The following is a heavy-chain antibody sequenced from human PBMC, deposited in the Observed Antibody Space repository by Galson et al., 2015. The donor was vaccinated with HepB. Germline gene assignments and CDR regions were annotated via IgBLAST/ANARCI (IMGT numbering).Heavy chain of an antibody. CDR1: GGTFSSYA. CDR2: IIPILGIA. V-gene: IGHV1-69*10. Sequence: VKVSCKASGGTFSSYAISWVRQAPGQGLEWMGRIIPILGIANYAQKFQGRVTITADKSTSTAYMELSSLRSEDTAVYYCARDTRELRFDYWGQGTLVTVSS. CDR3: ARDTRELRFDY. D-gene: IGHD1-26*01. J-gene: IGHJ4*02.